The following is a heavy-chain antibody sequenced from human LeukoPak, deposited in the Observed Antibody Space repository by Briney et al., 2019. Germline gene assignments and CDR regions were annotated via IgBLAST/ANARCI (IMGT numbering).Heavy chain of an antibody. Sequence: ASVKVSCKASGGTFSSYAISWVRQAPGQGLEWMGGIIPIFGTANYAQKFQGRVTITADESTSTAYMELSSLRSEDTAVYYCARVPSIQLRLHAFDIWGQGTMVTVSS. CDR2: IIPIFGTA. D-gene: IGHD5-18*01. V-gene: IGHV1-69*13. CDR3: ARVPSIQLRLHAFDI. J-gene: IGHJ3*02. CDR1: GGTFSSYA.